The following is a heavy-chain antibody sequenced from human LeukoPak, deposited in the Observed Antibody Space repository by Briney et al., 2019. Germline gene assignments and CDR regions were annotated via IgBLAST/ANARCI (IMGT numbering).Heavy chain of an antibody. J-gene: IGHJ4*02. CDR2: ISGSGGST. D-gene: IGHD3-10*01. CDR3: AKRGVVIRVVLVGFHKEAYYFDS. CDR1: GITLSNYG. Sequence: PGGSLRLSCAVSGITLSNYGMSWVRPAPGKGLEWVAGISGSGGSTNYVDSVKGRFTISRDNPKNTLYLQMNSLRAEDTAVYFCAKRGVVIRVVLVGFHKEAYYFDSWGQGALVTVSS. V-gene: IGHV3-23*01.